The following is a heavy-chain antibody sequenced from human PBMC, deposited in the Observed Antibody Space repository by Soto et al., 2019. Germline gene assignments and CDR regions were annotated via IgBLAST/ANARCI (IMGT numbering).Heavy chain of an antibody. D-gene: IGHD4-17*01. CDR1: GGTSSSYT. Sequence: QVQLVQSGAEVKKPGSSVKVSCKASGGTSSSYTISWVRQAPGQGLEWMGRIIPILGIANYAQKFQGRVPITADNSTSTAYMGLSSLRSEDTAVYYCARSGDYLGWFDPWGQGTLVTVSS. J-gene: IGHJ5*02. CDR3: ARSGDYLGWFDP. V-gene: IGHV1-69*02. CDR2: IIPILGIA.